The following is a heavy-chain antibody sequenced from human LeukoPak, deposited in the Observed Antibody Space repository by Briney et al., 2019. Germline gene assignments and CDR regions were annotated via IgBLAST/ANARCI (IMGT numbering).Heavy chain of an antibody. J-gene: IGHJ6*03. CDR3: ARDRGSYYYYMDV. D-gene: IGHD1-26*01. Sequence: AGGSLRLSCAASGFTFSSYEMNWVRQAPGKGLEWVSYISSSGSTIYYADSVKGRFTISRDNAKNSLYLQMNSLRAENTAVYYCARDRGSYYYYMDVWGKGTTVTVSS. CDR1: GFTFSSYE. CDR2: ISSSGSTI. V-gene: IGHV3-48*03.